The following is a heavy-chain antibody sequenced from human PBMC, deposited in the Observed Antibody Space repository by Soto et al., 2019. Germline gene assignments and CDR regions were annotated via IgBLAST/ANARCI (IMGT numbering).Heavy chain of an antibody. Sequence: PGGSLRLSTSVSGFTLNTYSMHWVRQAPGKELEWVAVVSFDGVNKHYRDSVKGRFTISRDIAKNMLYLQMTSLRLEDTALYYCARDPDLIEAAGNYFDYWGQGTLVTVSS. J-gene: IGHJ4*02. CDR2: VSFDGVNK. CDR1: GFTLNTYS. D-gene: IGHD6-13*01. CDR3: ARDPDLIEAAGNYFDY. V-gene: IGHV3-30-3*01.